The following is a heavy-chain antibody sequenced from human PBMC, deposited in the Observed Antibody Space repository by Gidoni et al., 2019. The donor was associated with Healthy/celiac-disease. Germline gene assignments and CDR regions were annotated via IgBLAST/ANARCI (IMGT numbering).Heavy chain of an antibody. D-gene: IGHD4-17*01. Sequence: QVQLQQGGAGLLKPAETLSLTCAVYGGSFSGYYWSWIRQPPGKGLEWIGEINHSGSTNYNPSLKSRVTISVDTSKNQVSLKLSSVTAADTAVYYCARATVTVNYYYYGMDVWGQGITVTVSS. V-gene: IGHV4-34*01. CDR2: INHSGST. CDR3: ARATVTVNYYYYGMDV. J-gene: IGHJ6*02. CDR1: GGSFSGYY.